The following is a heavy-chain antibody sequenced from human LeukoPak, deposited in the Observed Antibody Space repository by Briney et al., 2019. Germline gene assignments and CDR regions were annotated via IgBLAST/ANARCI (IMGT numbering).Heavy chain of an antibody. CDR3: ASDVIGYCSGGSCYFGY. J-gene: IGHJ4*02. CDR2: ISSSSSYI. V-gene: IGHV3-21*01. Sequence: KSGGSLRLSCAASGFTFSSYSMKWVRQAPGKGLEWVSSISSSSSYIYYADSVKGRFTISRDNAKNSLYLQMNSLRAEDMAVYYCASDVIGYCSGGSCYFGYWGQGTLVTVSS. CDR1: GFTFSSYS. D-gene: IGHD2-15*01.